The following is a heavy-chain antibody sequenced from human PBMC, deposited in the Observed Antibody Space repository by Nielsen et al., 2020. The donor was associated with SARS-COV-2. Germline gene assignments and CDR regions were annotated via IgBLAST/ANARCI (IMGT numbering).Heavy chain of an antibody. CDR2: ISSSSSYT. Sequence: EGSLRLSCAASGFTFSDYYMSWIRQAPGKGLEWVSYISSSSSYTNYADSVKGRFTISRDNAKNSLYLQMNSLRAEDTAVYYCARDSSGWYDYWGQGTLVTVSS. J-gene: IGHJ4*02. D-gene: IGHD6-19*01. V-gene: IGHV3-11*05. CDR3: ARDSSGWYDY. CDR1: GFTFSDYY.